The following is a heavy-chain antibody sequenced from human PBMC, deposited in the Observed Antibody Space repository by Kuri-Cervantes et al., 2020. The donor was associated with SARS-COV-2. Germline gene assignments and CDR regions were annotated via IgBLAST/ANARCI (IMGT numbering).Heavy chain of an antibody. D-gene: IGHD3-9*01. J-gene: IGHJ6*03. Sequence: GESLKISCAASGFIFSSYAMSWVRQAPGKGLEWVSAISGSGGSTYYADSVKGRFTISRDNSKNTLYLQMNSLRAEDTAVYYCAKDPIATYYDILTGYYMDVWGKGTTVTVSS. CDR3: AKDPIATYYDILTGYYMDV. V-gene: IGHV3-23*01. CDR1: GFIFSSYA. CDR2: ISGSGGST.